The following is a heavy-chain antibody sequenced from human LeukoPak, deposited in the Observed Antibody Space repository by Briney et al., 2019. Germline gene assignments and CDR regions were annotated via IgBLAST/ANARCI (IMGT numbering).Heavy chain of an antibody. J-gene: IGHJ4*02. Sequence: GASVKVSCKASGYTFTGYYMHWVRQAPGQGLEWMGWINPNSGDTNYAQKFQGRVTMTRDTSISTAYMELSRLRSDDTAVYYCAALPRYCSSTSCYSLDYWGQGTLVTVSS. CDR3: AALPRYCSSTSCYSLDY. CDR1: GYTFTGYY. D-gene: IGHD2-2*02. CDR2: INPNSGDT. V-gene: IGHV1-2*02.